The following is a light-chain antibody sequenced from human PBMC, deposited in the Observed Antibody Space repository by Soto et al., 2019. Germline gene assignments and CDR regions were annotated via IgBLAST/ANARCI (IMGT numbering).Light chain of an antibody. CDR1: SSDVGGYNY. V-gene: IGLV2-8*01. J-gene: IGLJ2*01. Sequence: QSALTQPPSASGSPGQSVTISCTGTSSDVGGYNYVSWYQQHPGKAPKLMIYEVSKRPSGVPDRFSGSKSGNTASLTVSGLHAEDEADYYCSSYAGSNISFGGGTKLTVL. CDR2: EVS. CDR3: SSYAGSNIS.